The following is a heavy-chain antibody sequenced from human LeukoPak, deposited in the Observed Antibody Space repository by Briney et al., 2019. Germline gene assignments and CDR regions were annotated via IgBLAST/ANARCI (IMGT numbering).Heavy chain of an antibody. V-gene: IGHV4-38-2*02. J-gene: IGHJ3*02. CDR1: GYSISSGYY. CDR3: ATTKQWLAFDI. CDR2: IYHSGST. Sequence: SETLSLTCTVSGYSISSGYYWGWIRQPPGKGLEWIGSIYHSGSTYYNPSLKSRVTISVDTSKNQFSLKLTSVTAADTAVYYCATTKQWLAFDIWAKGQWSPSLQ. D-gene: IGHD6-19*01.